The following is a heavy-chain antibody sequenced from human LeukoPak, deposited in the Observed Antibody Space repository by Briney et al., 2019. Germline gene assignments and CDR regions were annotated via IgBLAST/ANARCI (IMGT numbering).Heavy chain of an antibody. D-gene: IGHD4-23*01. CDR1: GFTFSSCA. Sequence: GGSLRLSCAASGFTFSSCAMHWVRQTPGKGLEWMAVISYDGSNKYYADSVMGRITISRDNSKNTLSLLMNSLSIEDTAIYYCARDDPTAHNGNSGFLFDYWGQGILVTVSS. J-gene: IGHJ4*02. CDR3: ARDDPTAHNGNSGFLFDY. CDR2: ISYDGSNK. V-gene: IGHV3-30*14.